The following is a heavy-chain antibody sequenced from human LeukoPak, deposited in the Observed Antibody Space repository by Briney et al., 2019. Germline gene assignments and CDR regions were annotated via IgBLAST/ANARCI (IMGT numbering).Heavy chain of an antibody. D-gene: IGHD2-2*01. Sequence: GGSLRLSCAASGFTFSNYWMTWVRQAPGKGLERVANINRDGSERYYVDSVKGRFTISRDDAKNSLYLQMNSLRADDTALYYCAKVSYQGTWAFDYWGQGALVTVSS. J-gene: IGHJ4*02. CDR3: AKVSYQGTWAFDY. CDR1: GFTFSNYW. V-gene: IGHV3-7*03. CDR2: INRDGSER.